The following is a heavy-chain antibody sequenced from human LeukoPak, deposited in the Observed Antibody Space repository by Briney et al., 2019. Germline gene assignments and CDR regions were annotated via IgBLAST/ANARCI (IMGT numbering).Heavy chain of an antibody. Sequence: GSLRLSCAASGFTFSSYWMSWIRQTPGKGLEWIGEINHSGSTNYNPSLKSRVTISVDTSKNQFSLKLSSVTAADTAVYYCARTARLVVSHLPARTRYFDLWGRGTLVTVSS. CDR3: ARTARLVVSHLPARTRYFDL. D-gene: IGHD2-21*02. CDR2: INHSGST. CDR1: GFTFSSYW. V-gene: IGHV4-34*01. J-gene: IGHJ2*01.